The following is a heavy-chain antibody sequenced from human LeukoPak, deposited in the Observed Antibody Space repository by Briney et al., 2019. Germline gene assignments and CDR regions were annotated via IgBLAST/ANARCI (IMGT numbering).Heavy chain of an antibody. CDR3: ARDRAWNYFDY. CDR1: GFTVSSKY. CDR2: IKTDGSEK. J-gene: IGHJ4*02. D-gene: IGHD3-3*01. Sequence: GGSLRLSCAASGFTVSSKYMSWVRQAPGKGLEWVANIKTDGSEKYYAHSAEGRFTISRDNSKNTLYLQMDSLRAEDTAVYYCARDRAWNYFDYWGQGTLVTVSS. V-gene: IGHV3-7*01.